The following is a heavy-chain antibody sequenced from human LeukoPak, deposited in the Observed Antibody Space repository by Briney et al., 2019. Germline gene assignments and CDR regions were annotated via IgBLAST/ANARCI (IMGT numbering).Heavy chain of an antibody. V-gene: IGHV3-21*01. J-gene: IGHJ4*02. Sequence: GSLRLSCAASGFPFSSYSMNWVRQAPGKGLEWVSSISSSSSYIYYADSVKGRFTISRDNAKNSLYLQMNSLRAEDTAVFYCARGSSDIVATIYGSFDYWGQGTVVTVSS. CDR3: ARGSSDIVATIYGSFDY. CDR1: GFPFSSYS. CDR2: ISSSSSYI. D-gene: IGHD5-12*01.